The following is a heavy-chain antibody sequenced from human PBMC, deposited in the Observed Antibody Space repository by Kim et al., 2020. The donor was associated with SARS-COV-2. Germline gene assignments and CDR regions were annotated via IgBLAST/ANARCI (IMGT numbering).Heavy chain of an antibody. J-gene: IGHJ5*02. D-gene: IGHD6-19*01. CDR1: GGSISSYY. CDR2: IYYSGST. CDR3: ARGESSGWYFGNWFDP. V-gene: IGHV4-59*01. Sequence: SETLSLTCTVSGGSISSYYWSWIRQPPGKGLEWIGYIYYSGSTNYNPSLKSRVTISVDTSKNQFSLKLSSVTAADTAVYYCARGESSGWYFGNWFDPWG.